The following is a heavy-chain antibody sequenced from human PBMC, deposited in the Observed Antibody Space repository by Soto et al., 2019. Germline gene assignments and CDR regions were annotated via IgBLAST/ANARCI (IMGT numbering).Heavy chain of an antibody. CDR3: ARDASVPWGSSVPAAPLLRAPSDYYYGMDV. D-gene: IGHD2-2*01. Sequence: EVQLVESGGGLVKPGGSLRLSCAASGFTFSSYSMNWVRQAPGKGLEWVSSISSSSSYIYYADSVKGRFTISRDNAKNSLYLQMNSLRAEDTAVYYCARDASVPWGSSVPAAPLLRAPSDYYYGMDVWGQGTTVTVSS. CDR2: ISSSSSYI. J-gene: IGHJ6*02. V-gene: IGHV3-21*01. CDR1: GFTFSSYS.